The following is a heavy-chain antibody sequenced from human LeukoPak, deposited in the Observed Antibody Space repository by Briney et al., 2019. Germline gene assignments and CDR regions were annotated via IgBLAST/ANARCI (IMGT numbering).Heavy chain of an antibody. V-gene: IGHV4-38-2*01. D-gene: IGHD3-3*01. J-gene: IGHJ4*02. Sequence: SETLSLTCAVSGYSINSGYYWGWIRQPPGKGLEWIGSIYHSGSTYYNPSLKSRVTISVDTSKNQFSLKLSSVTAADTAVYYCASSGFWSGYKPLDYWGQGTLVTVSS. CDR3: ASSGFWSGYKPLDY. CDR2: IYHSGST. CDR1: GYSINSGYY.